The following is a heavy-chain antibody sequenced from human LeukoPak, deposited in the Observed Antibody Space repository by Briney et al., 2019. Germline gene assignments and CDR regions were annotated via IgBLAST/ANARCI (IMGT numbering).Heavy chain of an antibody. Sequence: PGGSLRLSCAASGFTVSGNDMTWVRQAPGQGLEWVSVTYGDGRTSYADSVKDRFTISRDISKNTFFLQMNNLRAEHTALYYCASRGGGHRNWYFDLWGRGTLVTVSS. D-gene: IGHD1-14*01. CDR1: GFTVSGND. V-gene: IGHV3-66*01. CDR2: TYGDGRT. CDR3: ASRGGGHRNWYFDL. J-gene: IGHJ2*01.